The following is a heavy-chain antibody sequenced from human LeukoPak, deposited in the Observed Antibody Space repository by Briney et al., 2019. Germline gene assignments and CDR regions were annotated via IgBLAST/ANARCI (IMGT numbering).Heavy chain of an antibody. J-gene: IGHJ4*02. Sequence: GGSLRLSCTDSGFTFSSYWMSWVRQAPGKGLEWVANIKQDGSEKYSVDSVKGRFTISRDNAKNSLYLQMNSLRAEDTAVYYCARDATRGGDNDYWGQGTRVIVSS. V-gene: IGHV3-7*01. CDR3: ARDATRGGDNDY. CDR2: IKQDGSEK. CDR1: GFTFSSYW. D-gene: IGHD2-21*02.